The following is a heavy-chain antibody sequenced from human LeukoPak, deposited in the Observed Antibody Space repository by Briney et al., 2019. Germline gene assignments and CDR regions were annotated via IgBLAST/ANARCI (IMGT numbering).Heavy chain of an antibody. V-gene: IGHV3-48*02. D-gene: IGHD5-24*01. CDR3: ARGQDPTILSYFDY. CDR2: INPSSTTI. CDR1: GFTFSTYS. J-gene: IGHJ4*02. Sequence: GGSLRLSCAASGFTFSTYSMNWVRQAPGKGLELVSYINPSSTTIYYADSVKGRFTISRDNAKNSLYLQMNSLRDEDTAVYYCARGQDPTILSYFDYWGQGTLVTVSS.